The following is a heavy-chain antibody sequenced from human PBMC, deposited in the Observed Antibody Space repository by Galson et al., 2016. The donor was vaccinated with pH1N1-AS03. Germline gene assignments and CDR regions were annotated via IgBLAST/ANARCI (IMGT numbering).Heavy chain of an antibody. CDR2: IIIGRGLPP. CDR1: GDSITHYY. CDR3: ARRPTGIDY. V-gene: IGHV4-34*12. J-gene: IGHJ4*02. D-gene: IGHD3-10*01. Sequence: ETLSLTCTVSGDSITHYYWTWIRQPPGKGLEWIGEIIIGRGLPPTYTPSLKRRVTISIDTSRGELSLKLRSVTAADTGVYYCARRPTGIDYWGQGVQVTVSS.